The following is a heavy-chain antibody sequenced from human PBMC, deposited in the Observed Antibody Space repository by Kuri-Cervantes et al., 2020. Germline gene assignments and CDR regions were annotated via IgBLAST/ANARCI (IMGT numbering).Heavy chain of an antibody. D-gene: IGHD6-6*01. V-gene: IGHV4-34*01. J-gene: IGHJ6*03. Sequence: SQTLSLTCAVYGGSFSGYYWSCIRRPPGKGLEWIGEINHSGSTNYNPSLRSRVTISVDTSKNQFSLKLSSVTAADTAVYYCARHESSSSFYMDVWGKGTTVTVSS. CDR1: GGSFSGYY. CDR3: ARHESSSSFYMDV. CDR2: INHSGST.